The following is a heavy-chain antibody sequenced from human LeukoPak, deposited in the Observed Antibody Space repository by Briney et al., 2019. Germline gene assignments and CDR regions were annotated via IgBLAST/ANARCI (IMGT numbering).Heavy chain of an antibody. D-gene: IGHD6-19*01. CDR3: ARCGPPRQWLVGYSFDP. Sequence: PSGTLCLTCAVSGGSFSVYYWSWIRQPPGKGLEWVGEINHSGSTNYNTSLKSRVTISVDTSKNQFSLKLSSVTAAETAVYYCARCGPPRQWLVGYSFDPWGQGTLVTVSS. J-gene: IGHJ5*02. V-gene: IGHV4-34*01. CDR1: GGSFSVYY. CDR2: INHSGST.